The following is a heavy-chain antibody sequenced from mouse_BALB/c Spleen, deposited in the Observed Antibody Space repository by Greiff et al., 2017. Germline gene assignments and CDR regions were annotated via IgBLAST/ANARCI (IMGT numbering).Heavy chain of an antibody. Sequence: VKLQESGPGLVAPSQSLSITCTVSGFSLTDYGVSWIRQPPGKGLEWLGVIWGGGSTYYNSALKSRLSISKDNSKSQVFLKMNSLQTDDTAMYYCAKEGAVVEDYAMDYWGQGTSVTVSS. CDR1: GFSLTDYG. J-gene: IGHJ4*01. V-gene: IGHV2-6-5*01. D-gene: IGHD1-1*01. CDR3: AKEGAVVEDYAMDY. CDR2: IWGGGST.